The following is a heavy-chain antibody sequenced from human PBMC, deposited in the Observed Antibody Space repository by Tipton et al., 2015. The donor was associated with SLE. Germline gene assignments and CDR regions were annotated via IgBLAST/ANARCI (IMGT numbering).Heavy chain of an antibody. V-gene: IGHV4-34*01. Sequence: TLSLTCAVYGGSFSGYYWSCIRQPPGKGLEWIGEINHSGSTNYNPSLKSRVTMSLDTSKNQFSLKLSSVTAADTAVYYCARESQSFSSSGYWGQGTLVTISS. CDR3: ARESQSFSSSGY. D-gene: IGHD6-6*01. J-gene: IGHJ4*02. CDR2: INHSGST. CDR1: GGSFSGYY.